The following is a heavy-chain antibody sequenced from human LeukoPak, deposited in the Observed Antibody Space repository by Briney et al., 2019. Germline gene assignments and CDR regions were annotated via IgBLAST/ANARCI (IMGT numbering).Heavy chain of an antibody. J-gene: IGHJ4*02. CDR1: GASISSYY. V-gene: IGHV4-59*01. Sequence: PSETLSLTCTVSGASISSYYWSWIRQPPGKGLEWLGYIFYSGSTLYNPSLQSRVTISVDTSKNQFSLKLTSVTAADPAVYYCSSGPYPSAGTDHQFDYWGQGTLVTVSS. D-gene: IGHD6-19*01. CDR3: SSGPYPSAGTDHQFDY. CDR2: IFYSGST.